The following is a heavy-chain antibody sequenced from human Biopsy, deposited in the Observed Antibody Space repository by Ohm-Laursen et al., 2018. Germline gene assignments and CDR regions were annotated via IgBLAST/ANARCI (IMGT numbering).Heavy chain of an antibody. V-gene: IGHV1-69*17. CDR2: IIAVSGLV. J-gene: IGHJ4*02. Sequence: SSVKVSCKASGGTFSNYAISWVRQAPGEGLEWMGGIIAVSGLVNYAPKFQGRVSITADKSTATAYMELSNLKSEDTAVYYCATPFQYYDSWGGYPPFDHWGQGTLVTVSS. D-gene: IGHD3-3*01. CDR3: ATPFQYYDSWGGYPPFDH. CDR1: GGTFSNYA.